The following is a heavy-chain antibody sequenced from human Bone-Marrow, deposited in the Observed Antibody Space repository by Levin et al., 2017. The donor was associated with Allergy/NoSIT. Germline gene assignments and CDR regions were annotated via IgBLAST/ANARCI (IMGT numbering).Heavy chain of an antibody. CDR2: ISGSGGTT. CDR3: ARQQGTSSTFDY. Sequence: GGSLRLSCAASGLTFSSYDMSWVRQAPGKGLQWVSGISGSGGTTYYADSVKGRFTISRDHSKNTLYLQMNSLRVEDTAIYYCARQQGTSSTFDYWGPGTLVTVSS. CDR1: GLTFSSYD. J-gene: IGHJ4*02. D-gene: IGHD6-13*01. V-gene: IGHV3-23*01.